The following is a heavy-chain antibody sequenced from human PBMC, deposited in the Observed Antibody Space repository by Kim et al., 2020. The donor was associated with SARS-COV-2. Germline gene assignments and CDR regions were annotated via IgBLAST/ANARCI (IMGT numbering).Heavy chain of an antibody. CDR2: IYYSGST. J-gene: IGHJ4*02. CDR3: ARGYSS. D-gene: IGHD6-13*01. CDR1: GGSISSYY. V-gene: IGHV4-59*13. Sequence: SETLSLTCTVSGGSISSYYWSWIRQPPGKGLEWIGYIYYSGSTNYNPSLKSRVTISVDTSKNQFSLKLSSVTAADTAVYYCARGYSSWGQGTLVTVSS.